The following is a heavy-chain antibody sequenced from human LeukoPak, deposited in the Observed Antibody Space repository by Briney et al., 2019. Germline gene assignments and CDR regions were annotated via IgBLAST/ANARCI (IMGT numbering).Heavy chain of an antibody. D-gene: IGHD2-15*01. Sequence: GASVKVSCKASGYTFTSYGISWVRQAPGQGLEWMGWISAYNGNTYYAPSLQGRVTMTTDTSTSTAYMELRSLRSDDMAVYYCARDNLAAIAGWGLDYWGQGTLVTVSS. V-gene: IGHV1-18*03. CDR3: ARDNLAAIAGWGLDY. CDR2: ISAYNGNT. J-gene: IGHJ4*02. CDR1: GYTFTSYG.